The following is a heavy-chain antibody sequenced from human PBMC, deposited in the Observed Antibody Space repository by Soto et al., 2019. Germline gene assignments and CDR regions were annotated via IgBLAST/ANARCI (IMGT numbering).Heavy chain of an antibody. CDR1: GYTFTSYA. CDR3: ARDNIVVVPAARGPDAFDI. D-gene: IGHD2-2*01. CDR2: INAGNGNT. Sequence: GPSVKVSCKASGYTFTSYAMHWVRQAPGQRLEWMGWINAGNGNTKYSQKFQGRVTITRDTSASTAYMELSSLRSEDTAVYYCARDNIVVVPAARGPDAFDIWGQGTMVTVSS. V-gene: IGHV1-3*01. J-gene: IGHJ3*02.